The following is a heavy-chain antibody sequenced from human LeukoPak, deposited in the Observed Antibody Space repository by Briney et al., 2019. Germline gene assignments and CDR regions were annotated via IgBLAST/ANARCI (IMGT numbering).Heavy chain of an antibody. J-gene: IGHJ4*02. CDR2: IIPILDTT. CDR3: AGESFSRRAAITMVRGVITY. V-gene: IGHV1-69*11. Sequence: ASVKVSCKASGGTLSNYAINWVRQAPGQGLEWMGRIIPILDTTNYAQKFQGRVTIITDESTSTAYMELITLRSGDTAVYYCAGESFSRRAAITMVRGVITYWGQGTLVTVSS. CDR1: GGTLSNYA. D-gene: IGHD3-10*01.